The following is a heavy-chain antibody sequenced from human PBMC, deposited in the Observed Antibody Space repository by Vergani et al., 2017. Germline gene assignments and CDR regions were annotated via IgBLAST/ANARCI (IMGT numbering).Heavy chain of an antibody. Sequence: QVQLVESGGGVVQPGRSLRLSCAASGFTFSSYGMHWVRQAPGKGLEWVAVIWYDGSNKYYADSVKGRFTISRDNSKNTLYLQMNSLRAEDTAVYYCARALLGQWLRLERGLYYYYMDVWGKGTTVTVSS. D-gene: IGHD5-12*01. V-gene: IGHV3-33*01. CDR2: IWYDGSNK. CDR1: GFTFSSYG. CDR3: ARALLGQWLRLERGLYYYYMDV. J-gene: IGHJ6*03.